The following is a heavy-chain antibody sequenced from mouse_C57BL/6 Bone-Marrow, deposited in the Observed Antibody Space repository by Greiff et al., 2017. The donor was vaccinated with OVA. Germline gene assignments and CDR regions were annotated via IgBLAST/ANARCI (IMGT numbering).Heavy chain of an antibody. J-gene: IGHJ3*01. CDR1: GFNIKDDY. D-gene: IGHD2-4*01. V-gene: IGHV14-4*01. Sequence: EVKVVESGAELVRPGASVKLSCTASGFNIKDDYMHWVKQRPEQGLEWIGWIDPENGDTEYASKFQGKATITADTSSNTAYLQLSSLTSEDTAVYYCTTWGDYDVPFAYWGQGTLVTVSA. CDR3: TTWGDYDVPFAY. CDR2: IDPENGDT.